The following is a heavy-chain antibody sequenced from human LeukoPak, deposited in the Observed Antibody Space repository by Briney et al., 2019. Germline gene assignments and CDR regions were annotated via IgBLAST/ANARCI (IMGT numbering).Heavy chain of an antibody. CDR2: ISWNSGRV. CDR3: AKGPSYYYGSGSYFDS. D-gene: IGHD3-10*01. Sequence: LTGGSLRLSCAASGFTFDDYAMHWVRQAPGEGLEWVSTISWNSGRVDYVDSVKGRFTISRDNAKNSQYLQMNSLKAEDTALYYCAKGPSYYYGSGSYFDSWGQGTLVTVSS. V-gene: IGHV3-9*01. CDR1: GFTFDDYA. J-gene: IGHJ4*02.